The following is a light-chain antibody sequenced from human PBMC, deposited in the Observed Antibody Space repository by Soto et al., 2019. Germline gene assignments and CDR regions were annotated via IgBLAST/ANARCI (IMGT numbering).Light chain of an antibody. CDR2: NAS. Sequence: DIQLTQSPSFLSASVGDRVTITCRASQGINTYLTWYQQKPGKAPKLLIYNASTSQSGVPSRFSGSGSVTEFTITIDSLQPEDYATYFCQQLHSFPPTFGQGTKVEI. V-gene: IGKV1-9*01. CDR3: QQLHSFPPT. CDR1: QGINTY. J-gene: IGKJ1*01.